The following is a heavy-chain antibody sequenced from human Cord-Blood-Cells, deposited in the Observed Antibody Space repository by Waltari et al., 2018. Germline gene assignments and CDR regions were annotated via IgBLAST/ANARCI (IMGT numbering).Heavy chain of an antibody. D-gene: IGHD3-22*01. V-gene: IGHV1-8*03. CDR2: MNPNSGNT. CDR1: GYTFTSDD. Sequence: QVQLVQSGAEVKKPGASVKVSCKASGYTFTSDDINWVRQATGHGLEWMGWMNPNSGNTGYAQKFQGRVTITRNTSISTAYMELSSLRSEDTAVYYCARAYYDSSGYYYDWYFDLWGRGTLVTVSS. CDR3: ARAYYDSSGYYYDWYFDL. J-gene: IGHJ2*01.